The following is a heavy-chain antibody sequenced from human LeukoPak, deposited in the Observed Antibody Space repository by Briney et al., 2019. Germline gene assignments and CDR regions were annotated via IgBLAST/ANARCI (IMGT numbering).Heavy chain of an antibody. D-gene: IGHD3/OR15-3a*01. Sequence: GGSLKLSCAASGFTFSDSPIHWVRQASGKGLEWVGRVRDKGHSYATGYAASVKGRFIISRDDSKNMSYMQMNSLKTEDTAMYYGARQPQGTGTVDYWGQGTLVTVSS. V-gene: IGHV3-73*01. CDR2: VRDKGHSYAT. CDR3: ARQPQGTGTVDY. CDR1: GFTFSDSP. J-gene: IGHJ4*02.